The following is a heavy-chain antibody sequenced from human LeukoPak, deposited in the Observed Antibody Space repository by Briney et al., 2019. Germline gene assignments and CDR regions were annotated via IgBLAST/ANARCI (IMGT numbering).Heavy chain of an antibody. V-gene: IGHV1-8*01. CDR2: MNPNSGNT. CDR1: GYTFTSYD. Sequence: GASVKVSCEASGYTFTSYDINWVRQATGQGLEWMGWMNPNSGNTGYAQKFQGRVTMTRDTSISTAYMELSSLRSEDTAVYYCAKAGIVATMNADWFDPWGQGTLVTVSS. J-gene: IGHJ5*02. D-gene: IGHD5-12*01. CDR3: AKAGIVATMNADWFDP.